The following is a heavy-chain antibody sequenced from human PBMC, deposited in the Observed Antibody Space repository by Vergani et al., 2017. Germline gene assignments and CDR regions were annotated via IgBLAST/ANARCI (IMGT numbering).Heavy chain of an antibody. J-gene: IGHJ6*03. V-gene: IGHV1-8*01. CDR2: MNPNSGNT. CDR3: ARGYSSGLENYYYYYYIDV. D-gene: IGHD6-19*01. Sequence: QVQLVQSGAEVKKPGASVKVSCKASGYTFTSYDINWVRQATGQGLEWMGWMNPNSGNTGYAQKFQGRVTMTRNTSISTAYMELSSLRSEDTAVYYCARGYSSGLENYYYYYYIDVWGKGTTVTVSS. CDR1: GYTFTSYD.